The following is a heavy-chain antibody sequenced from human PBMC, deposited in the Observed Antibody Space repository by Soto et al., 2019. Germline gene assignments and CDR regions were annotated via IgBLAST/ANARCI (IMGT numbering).Heavy chain of an antibody. D-gene: IGHD2-8*01. CDR1: GGSISSGGYY. Sequence: SETLSLTCTVSGGSISSGGYYWSWIRQHPGKGLEWVGYIFYSGTTYYNPSLKSRVTISVDTSKNQFSLKLSSVTAADTAVYYCARVYAYYFDYWGQGTLVTVSS. V-gene: IGHV4-31*03. J-gene: IGHJ4*02. CDR3: ARVYAYYFDY. CDR2: IFYSGTT.